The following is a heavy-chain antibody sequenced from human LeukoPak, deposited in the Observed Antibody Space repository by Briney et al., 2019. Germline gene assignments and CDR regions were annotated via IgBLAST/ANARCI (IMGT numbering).Heavy chain of an antibody. CDR2: ISGSGGST. CDR1: GFTFSSYS. Sequence: GGSLRLSCAASGFTFSSYSMNWVRQAPGKGLEWVSAISGSGGSTYYADSVKGRFTISRDNSKNTLYLQMNSLRAEDTAVYYCAKDPPGRYFDWLSPYYFDYWGQGALVTVSS. CDR3: AKDPPGRYFDWLSPYYFDY. V-gene: IGHV3-23*01. D-gene: IGHD3-9*01. J-gene: IGHJ4*02.